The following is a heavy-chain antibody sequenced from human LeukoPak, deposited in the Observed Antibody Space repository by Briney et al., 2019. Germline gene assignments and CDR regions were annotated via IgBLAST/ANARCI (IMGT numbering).Heavy chain of an antibody. CDR1: GFTIISNY. J-gene: IGHJ4*02. V-gene: IGHV3-30*18. D-gene: IGHD5-18*01. Sequence: PGGSLRLSCAASGFTIISNYMSWVRQAPGKGLEWVAVISYDGSNKYYADSVKGRFTISRDNSKNTLYLQMNSLRAEDTAVYYCAKDSLSYGFDYWGQGTLVTVSS. CDR3: AKDSLSYGFDY. CDR2: ISYDGSNK.